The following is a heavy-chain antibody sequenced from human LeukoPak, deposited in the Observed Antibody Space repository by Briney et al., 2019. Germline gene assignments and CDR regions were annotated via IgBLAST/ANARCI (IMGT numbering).Heavy chain of an antibody. CDR1: GYIFTSYW. V-gene: IGHV5-10-1*01. D-gene: IGHD6-19*01. CDR3: ARQSSGWALGRWFDP. J-gene: IGHJ5*02. CDR2: IDPSDSYT. Sequence: GESLRISCKGSGYIFTSYWISWVRQMPGKGLEWMGRIDPSDSYTNYSPSFQGHVTISADKSISTAYLQWSSLKASDTAMYYCARQSSGWALGRWFDPWGQGTLVTVSS.